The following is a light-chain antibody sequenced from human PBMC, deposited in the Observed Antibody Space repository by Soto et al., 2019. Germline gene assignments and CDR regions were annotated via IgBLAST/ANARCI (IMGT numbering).Light chain of an antibody. CDR2: GAS. CDR1: QTVSSN. J-gene: IGKJ1*01. V-gene: IGKV3-15*01. Sequence: EIVMTQSPATLSVSPGEGATLSCRASQTVSSNLAWYQQVPGQAPRLLIYGASTRATGVPARFSGSGSGTEFTPTISRLQSEDFAVYYCQQYNNWPRTFGQGTKVEVK. CDR3: QQYNNWPRT.